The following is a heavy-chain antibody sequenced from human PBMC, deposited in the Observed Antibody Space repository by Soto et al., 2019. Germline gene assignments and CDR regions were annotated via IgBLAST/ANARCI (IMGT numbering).Heavy chain of an antibody. V-gene: IGHV3-48*03. D-gene: IGHD3-22*01. J-gene: IGHJ6*02. Sequence: EGELRVSYGASGGTFKEYEMNWCRQAPGKGLEWVSYISRSGIKIFYADSVKGRFTISRDNAKNSLYLQMNSLRAEDTAVYYCAREESSGYYYPRMDLCCQGT. CDR3: AREESSGYYYPRMDL. CDR1: GGTFKEYE. CDR2: ISRSGIKI.